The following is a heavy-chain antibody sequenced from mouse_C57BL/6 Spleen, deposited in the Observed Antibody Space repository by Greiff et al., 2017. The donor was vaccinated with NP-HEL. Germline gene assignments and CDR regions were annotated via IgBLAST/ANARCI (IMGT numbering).Heavy chain of an antibody. Sequence: VQLQQSGAELARPGASVKLSCKASGYTFTSYGISWVKQRTGQGLEWIGEIYPRSGNTYYNEKFKGKATLTADKSSSTAYMELRSLTSEDSAVYFCARDDGYYRFFDYWGQGTTLTVSS. CDR2: IYPRSGNT. J-gene: IGHJ2*01. CDR3: ARDDGYYRFFDY. D-gene: IGHD2-3*01. CDR1: GYTFTSYG. V-gene: IGHV1-81*01.